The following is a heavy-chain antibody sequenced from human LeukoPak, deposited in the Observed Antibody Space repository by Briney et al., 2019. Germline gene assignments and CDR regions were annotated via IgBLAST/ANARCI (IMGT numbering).Heavy chain of an antibody. CDR1: GGSFSGYY. Sequence: ETLSLTCAVYGGSFSGYYWSWIRQPPGKGLEWIGEVNHSGSTNYNPSLKSRVTISVDTSKNQFSLKLSSVTAADTAVYYCARGEKDYYYGMDVWGQGTTVTVSS. CDR2: VNHSGST. J-gene: IGHJ6*02. CDR3: ARGEKDYYYGMDV. V-gene: IGHV4-34*01.